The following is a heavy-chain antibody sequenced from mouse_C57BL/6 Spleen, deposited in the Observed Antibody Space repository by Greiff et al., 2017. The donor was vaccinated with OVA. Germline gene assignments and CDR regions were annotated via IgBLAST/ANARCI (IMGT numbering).Heavy chain of an antibody. Sequence: DVKLVESGGGLVKPGGSLKLSCAASGFTFSSYAMSWVRQTPEKRLEWVATISDGGSYTYYPDNVKGRFTISRDNAKNNLYLQMSHLKSEDTAMYYCARDAHMVYFDYWGQGTTLTVSS. CDR3: ARDAHMVYFDY. D-gene: IGHD2-2*01. J-gene: IGHJ2*01. V-gene: IGHV5-4*01. CDR2: ISDGGSYT. CDR1: GFTFSSYA.